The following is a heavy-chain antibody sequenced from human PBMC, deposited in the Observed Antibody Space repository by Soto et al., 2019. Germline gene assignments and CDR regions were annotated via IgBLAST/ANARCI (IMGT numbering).Heavy chain of an antibody. CDR1: GYTFTSYG. CDR2: ISAYNGNT. CDR3: ARDNSGGSSWYVYYYYYSMNV. D-gene: IGHD6-13*01. Sequence: ASVKVSCKASGYTFTSYGISWVRQAPGQGLEWMGGISAYNGNTNYAQKLQGRVTMTTDTSTSTAYMELRSLRSDATAVYYCARDNSGGSSWYVYYYYYSMNVSGQATTL. V-gene: IGHV1-18*01. J-gene: IGHJ6*02.